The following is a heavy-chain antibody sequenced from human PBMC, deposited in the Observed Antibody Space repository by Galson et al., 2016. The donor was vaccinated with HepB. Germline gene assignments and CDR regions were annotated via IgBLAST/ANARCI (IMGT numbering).Heavy chain of an antibody. Sequence: SLRLSCAASGFTFATHALSWVRQAPGKGLEWVSVIGGSGHYTYYADSVRGRFTVSRDNPKNTMFLQMDSLRAEDTAVYFCANHPGDGYLLPLDYWGQGALVTVSS. J-gene: IGHJ4*02. V-gene: IGHV3-23*01. CDR1: GFTFATHA. CDR3: ANHPGDGYLLPLDY. CDR2: IGGSGHYT. D-gene: IGHD5-24*01.